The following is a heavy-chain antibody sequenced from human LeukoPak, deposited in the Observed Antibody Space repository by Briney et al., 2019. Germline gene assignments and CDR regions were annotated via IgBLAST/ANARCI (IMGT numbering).Heavy chain of an antibody. V-gene: IGHV3-74*01. CDR2: INSDGSST. J-gene: IGHJ6*02. CDR1: GFTFSSYW. D-gene: IGHD2-15*01. CDR3: AREPYCSGGSCYPSMDV. Sequence: GGSLRLSCAASGFTFSSYWMHWVRQAPGKGLVWVSRINSDGSSTSYADSVKGRFTISRDNAKNTLYLQMNSLRAEDTAVYYCAREPYCSGGSCYPSMDVWGQGTTVTVSS.